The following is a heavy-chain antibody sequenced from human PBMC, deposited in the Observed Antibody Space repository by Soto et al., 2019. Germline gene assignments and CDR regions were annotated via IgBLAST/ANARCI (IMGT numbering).Heavy chain of an antibody. D-gene: IGHD3-3*01. CDR2: ISGYNGNT. CDR3: ARSPRITVFGVYYYYYMDV. J-gene: IGHJ6*03. V-gene: IGHV1-18*01. Sequence: QAHLVQSGAEVKKPGASVKVSCKASGYTFTSYGITWVRQAPGQGLEWMGGISGYNGNTNYAQKLQGRVIMTTDTSTSTAYMELRSLRSDDTAVYYCARSPRITVFGVYYYYYMDVWGKGTTVTVSS. CDR1: GYTFTSYG.